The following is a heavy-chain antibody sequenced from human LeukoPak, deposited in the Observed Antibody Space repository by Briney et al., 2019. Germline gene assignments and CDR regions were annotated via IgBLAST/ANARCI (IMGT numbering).Heavy chain of an antibody. J-gene: IGHJ4*02. D-gene: IGHD5-24*01. CDR3: ARHPRRDGYSNFDF. V-gene: IGHV4-39*01. CDR2: VFYSGSP. CDR1: GGSISRSSDY. Sequence: SETLSLTCSISGGSISRSSDYWGWIRQPPGKGLEWIGSVFYSGSPYYNPSLKSRLTISVDTSKNQFSLKLTSVTAADTAVYYCARHPRRDGYSNFDFWGQGALVTVSS.